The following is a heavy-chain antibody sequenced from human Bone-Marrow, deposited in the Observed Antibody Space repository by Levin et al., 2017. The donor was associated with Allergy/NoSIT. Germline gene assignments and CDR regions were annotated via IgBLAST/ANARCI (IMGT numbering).Heavy chain of an antibody. CDR3: ARERTSSWYYFDY. Sequence: GESLKISCEASGFTFISYAMHWVRQAPGKGLEWVALISSDGGNKYYADSVKGRFSISRHNSQNTLFLQMNSLRAEDTAVYYCARERTSSWYYFDYWGQGALVTVSS. V-gene: IGHV3-30-3*01. CDR1: GFTFISYA. CDR2: ISSDGGNK. D-gene: IGHD6-13*01. J-gene: IGHJ4*02.